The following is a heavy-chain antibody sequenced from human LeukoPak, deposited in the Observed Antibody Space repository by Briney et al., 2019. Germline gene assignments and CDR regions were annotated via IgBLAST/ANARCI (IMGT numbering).Heavy chain of an antibody. CDR1: GYTFISYG. CDR2: ISTYNGDT. CDR3: ARDSFGSRWYAFDI. Sequence: ASVKVSCKASGYTFISYGISWVRRAPGQGLEWMGWISTYNGDTNYAQKLQGRVTMTTDTSTSTAYLELRSLRSDDTAVYYCARDSFGSRWYAFDIWGQGTMVTVSP. J-gene: IGHJ3*02. V-gene: IGHV1-18*01. D-gene: IGHD6-19*01.